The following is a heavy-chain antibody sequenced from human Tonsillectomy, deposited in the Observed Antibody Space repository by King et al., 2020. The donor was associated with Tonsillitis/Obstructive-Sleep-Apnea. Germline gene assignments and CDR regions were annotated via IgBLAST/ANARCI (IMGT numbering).Heavy chain of an antibody. J-gene: IGHJ6*02. D-gene: IGHD1-7*01. CDR3: ARDGECVELPHTTNYYYYYGMDV. CDR1: GFTFSSYW. CDR2: IKQDGSEK. Sequence: VQLVESGGGLVQPGGSLRLSCAASGFTFSSYWMSWVRQAPGKGLEWVANIKQDGSEKYYVDSVKGRFTISRDNAKNSLYLQMNSLRAEDTAVYYCARDGECVELPHTTNYYYYYGMDVWGQGTTVTVSS. V-gene: IGHV3-7*03.